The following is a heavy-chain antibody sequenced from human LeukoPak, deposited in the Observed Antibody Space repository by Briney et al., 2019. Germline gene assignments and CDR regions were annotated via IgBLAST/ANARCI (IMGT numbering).Heavy chain of an antibody. V-gene: IGHV1-2*04. CDR2: INPNSGGT. Sequence: ASVKVSCKASGYTFTCYYMHWVRQAPGQGLEWMGWINPNSGGTNYAQKFQGWVTMTRDTSISTAYMELSRLRSDDTAVYYCARGSVGARSNYVGARHYYFDYWGQGTLVTVSS. J-gene: IGHJ4*02. D-gene: IGHD4-11*01. CDR1: GYTFTCYY. CDR3: ARGSVGARSNYVGARHYYFDY.